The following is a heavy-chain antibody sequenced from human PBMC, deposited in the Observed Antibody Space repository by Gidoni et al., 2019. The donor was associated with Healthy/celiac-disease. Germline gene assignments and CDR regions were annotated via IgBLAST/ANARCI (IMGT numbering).Heavy chain of an antibody. CDR3: ASLVVGGAARPDY. D-gene: IGHD6-6*01. V-gene: IGHV1-2*02. CDR1: GYTFIGYY. CDR2: INPNSGGT. Sequence: QVQLVQSGAEVKKPGASVQVYCKASGYTFIGYYMHWVRQAPGQGLEWMGWINPNSGGTNYAQKFQGRVTMTRDKSISTAYMELSRLRSDDTAVYYCASLVVGGAARPDYWGQGTLVTVSS. J-gene: IGHJ4*02.